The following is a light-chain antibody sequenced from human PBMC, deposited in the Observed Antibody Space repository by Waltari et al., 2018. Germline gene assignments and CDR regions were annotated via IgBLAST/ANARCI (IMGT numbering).Light chain of an antibody. Sequence: DIVMTQSPDSLTVSLGERATIHCRSNQNIFHSSKNKDLLAWYQHKPGQPPRLLISWASVREPGVPDGFTGSGSGTDFTLNIASLQAEDVAIYYCQQYSSAVSFGGGTKV. V-gene: IGKV4-1*01. CDR1: QNIFHSSKNKDL. CDR2: WAS. CDR3: QQYSSAVS. J-gene: IGKJ4*01.